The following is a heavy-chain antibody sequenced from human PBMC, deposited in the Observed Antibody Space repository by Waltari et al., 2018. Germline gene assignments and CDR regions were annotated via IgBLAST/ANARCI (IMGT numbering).Heavy chain of an antibody. Sequence: EVQLVESGGVVVQPGGSLRLSCAASGFTFDDYAMHWVRQAPGKGLEWVALMRWEGSTTSYADSGKGRFTSSRDNSKNSRYLQMNSMRAEDNALYDCAKDSRGYSGWVDYWGQGTLVTVSS. J-gene: IGHJ4*02. CDR3: AKDSRGYSGWVDY. V-gene: IGHV3-43D*03. CDR2: MRWEGSTT. D-gene: IGHD6-19*01. CDR1: GFTFDDYA.